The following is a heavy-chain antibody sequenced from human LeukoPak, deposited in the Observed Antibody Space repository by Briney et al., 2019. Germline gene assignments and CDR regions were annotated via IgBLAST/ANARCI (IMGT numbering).Heavy chain of an antibody. Sequence: GGSLRLSCAASGFTFSCYSMNWVRQAPGKGLEWVSYISSSSTIYHADSLKGRFTISRDNAKNSLYLKMNSLRAEDWVVYYCARDLHSYGYCGQGTLVTVYS. CDR1: GFTFSCYS. D-gene: IGHD5-18*01. CDR3: ARDLHSYGY. J-gene: IGHJ4*02. CDR2: ISSSSTI. V-gene: IGHV3-48*01.